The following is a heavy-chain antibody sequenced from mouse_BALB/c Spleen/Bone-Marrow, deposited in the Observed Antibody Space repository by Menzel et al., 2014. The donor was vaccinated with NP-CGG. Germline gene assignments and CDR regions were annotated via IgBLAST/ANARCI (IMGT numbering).Heavy chain of an antibody. V-gene: IGHV1-67*01. D-gene: IGHD1-1*01. J-gene: IGHJ2*01. CDR3: ARNFYGSSYFDY. CDR2: IRPYSDYT. Sequence: QVQLKQSGPELVRPGVSVKISCKGSGYTFTDYALHWAKQSHAKSLVWIGLIRPYSDYTHYNQKFKDKGTMTVDKSSSTAYMELARMTSGDSAIYFCARNFYGSSYFDYWGQGTTLTVSS. CDR1: GYTFTDYA.